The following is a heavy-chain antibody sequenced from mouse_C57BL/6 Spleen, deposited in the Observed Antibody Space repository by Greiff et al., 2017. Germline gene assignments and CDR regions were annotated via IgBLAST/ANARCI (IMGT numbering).Heavy chain of an antibody. V-gene: IGHV14-4*01. Sequence: VQLKESGAELVRPGASVKLSCTASGFNIKDDYMHWVKQRPEQGLEWIGWIDPENGDTEYASKFQGKATITADTSSNTAYLQLSSLTSEDTAVYYCTTSYGPSWFADWGQGTLVTVSA. J-gene: IGHJ3*01. CDR2: IDPENGDT. D-gene: IGHD1-1*02. CDR3: TTSYGPSWFAD. CDR1: GFNIKDDY.